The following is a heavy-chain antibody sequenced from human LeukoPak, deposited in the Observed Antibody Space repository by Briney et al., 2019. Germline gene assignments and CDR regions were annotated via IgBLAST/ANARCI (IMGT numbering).Heavy chain of an antibody. CDR1: GYTFTSYY. CDR3: VRDQAAAGTVNVWFDP. CDR2: INPSGGST. D-gene: IGHD6-13*01. J-gene: IGHJ5*02. Sequence: ASVKVSCKASGYTFTSYYMHWVRQAPGQGLEWMGIINPSGGSTSYAQKFQGRVTMTRDTSTSTVYMELSSLRSEDTAVYYCVRDQAAAGTVNVWFDPWGQGTLVTVSS. V-gene: IGHV1-46*01.